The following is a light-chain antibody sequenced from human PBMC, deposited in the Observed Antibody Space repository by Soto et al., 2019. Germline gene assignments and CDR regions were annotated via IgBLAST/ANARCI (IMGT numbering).Light chain of an antibody. Sequence: DLQLTQSPSFLSASVGDRVTITCRASQGISSYLAWYQQKPGKAPKLLIYAASTLQSGVPSRFSGSGSGTEFTLTISSLQPEDFATYYCQQLNNYPSFGPGTKVDIK. V-gene: IGKV1-9*01. J-gene: IGKJ3*01. CDR2: AAS. CDR3: QQLNNYPS. CDR1: QGISSY.